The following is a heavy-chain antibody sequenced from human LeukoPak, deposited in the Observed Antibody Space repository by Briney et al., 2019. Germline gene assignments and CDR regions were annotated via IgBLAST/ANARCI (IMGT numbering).Heavy chain of an antibody. V-gene: IGHV3-7*01. D-gene: IGHD6-25*01. CDR2: IKQDGSEK. Sequence: PGGSLRLSCAASGFTFSSYWMSWVRQAPGKGLEWVANIKQDGSEKYYVDSVKGRFTISRDNAKNSLYLQMNSLRAEDTAVYYCAREKLAAWLSRGYWGQGTLVTVSS. J-gene: IGHJ4*02. CDR3: AREKLAAWLSRGY. CDR1: GFTFSSYW.